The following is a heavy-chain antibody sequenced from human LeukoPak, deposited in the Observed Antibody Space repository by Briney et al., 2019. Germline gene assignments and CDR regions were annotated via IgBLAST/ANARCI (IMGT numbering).Heavy chain of an antibody. V-gene: IGHV4-4*07. CDR1: GGSISSYY. J-gene: IGHJ5*02. D-gene: IGHD3-22*01. CDR3: APPPYYYEANGYSVA. CDR2: IYTSGST. Sequence: SETLSLTCTVSGGSISSYYWSWIRQPAGKGLEWIGRIYTSGSTNYNPSLKSRVTMSVDTSKNQFSLNLSSVTAADTAVYYCAPPPYYYEANGYSVAWGQGTLVTVSS.